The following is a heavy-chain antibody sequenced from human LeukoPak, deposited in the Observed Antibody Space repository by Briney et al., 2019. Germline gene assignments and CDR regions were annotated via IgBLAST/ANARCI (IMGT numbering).Heavy chain of an antibody. CDR3: TTRWQWLVRGRDY. CDR1: GFTFSNAR. J-gene: IGHJ4*02. V-gene: IGHV3-15*01. Sequence: KPGGSLRLSCAASGFTFSNARMSWVRQAPGKGLEWVGRIKSKTDGGTTDYAAPVKGRSTLSRDDSKNTLYLQMNSLKTEDTAVYYCTTRWQWLVRGRDYWGQGTLVTVSS. CDR2: IKSKTDGGTT. D-gene: IGHD6-19*01.